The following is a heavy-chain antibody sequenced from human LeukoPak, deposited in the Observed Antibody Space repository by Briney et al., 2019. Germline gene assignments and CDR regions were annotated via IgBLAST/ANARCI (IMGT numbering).Heavy chain of an antibody. CDR2: ISGSGGST. CDR3: AKDLTSIQLWLEGINYYYGMDV. J-gene: IGHJ6*02. CDR1: GFTFSSYA. Sequence: GACLRLSCAASGFTFSSYAMSWVRQAPGKGLEWVSAISGSGGSTYYADSVKGRFTISRDNSKDTLYLQMNSLRAEDTAVYYCAKDLTSIQLWLEGINYYYGMDVWGQGTTVTVSS. V-gene: IGHV3-23*01. D-gene: IGHD5-18*01.